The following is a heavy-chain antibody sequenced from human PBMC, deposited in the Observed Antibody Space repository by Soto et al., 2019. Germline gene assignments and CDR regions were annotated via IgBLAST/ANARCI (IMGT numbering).Heavy chain of an antibody. Sequence: QVQLVESGGGVVQPGRSLRLSCAASGFTFSSYGMHWVRQAPGKGLEWVAVISYDGSNKYYADSVKGRFTISRDNSKNTLYLQMNSPRAEDTAVYYCSYRDAFDIWGQGTIVNVSS. CDR3: SYRDAFDI. J-gene: IGHJ3*02. V-gene: IGHV3-30*03. CDR2: ISYDGSNK. CDR1: GFTFSSYG. D-gene: IGHD2-2*01.